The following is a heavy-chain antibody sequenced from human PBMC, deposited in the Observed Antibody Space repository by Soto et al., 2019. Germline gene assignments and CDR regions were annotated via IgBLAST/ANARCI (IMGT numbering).Heavy chain of an antibody. J-gene: IGHJ4*02. CDR3: ARSHTAMVTGFAY. Sequence: ASVKVSCKASGYTFTGYDMHWVRQAPGQGLEWMGWINPNSGGTNYAQKFQGWVTMTRDTSISTAYMELSRLRSDDTAVYYCARSHTAMVTGFAYWGQGTRVT. CDR2: INPNSGGT. D-gene: IGHD5-18*01. CDR1: GYTFTGYD. V-gene: IGHV1-2*04.